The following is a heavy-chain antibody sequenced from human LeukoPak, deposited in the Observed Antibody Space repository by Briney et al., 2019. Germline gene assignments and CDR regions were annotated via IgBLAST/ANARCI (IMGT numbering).Heavy chain of an antibody. V-gene: IGHV4-31*03. J-gene: IGHJ4*02. CDR3: ARGSGYGDSKGLGIFDY. D-gene: IGHD4-17*01. CDR1: GASISSGGYY. CDR2: IYYSGST. Sequence: SQTLSLTCTVSGASISSGGYYWSWIRQHPGKGLEWIGYIYYSGSTYYNPSLKSRVTISVDTSKNQFSLKLSSVTAADTAVYYCARGSGYGDSKGLGIFDYWGQGTLVTVSS.